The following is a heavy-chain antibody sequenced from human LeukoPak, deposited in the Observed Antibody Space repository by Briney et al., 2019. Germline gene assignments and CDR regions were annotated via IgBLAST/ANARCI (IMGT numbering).Heavy chain of an antibody. CDR1: GFTFSSSW. J-gene: IGHJ3*02. CDR3: ANIGLMTTSDAFDI. V-gene: IGHV3-74*01. Sequence: GGSLRLSCVASGFTFSSSWMHWVRQAPGKGLVWVSRINTDGKTTTYADSVKGRFTISRDNSKNTLYLQMNSLRAEDTAVYYCANIGLMTTSDAFDIWGQGTMVTVSS. CDR2: INTDGKTT. D-gene: IGHD4-17*01.